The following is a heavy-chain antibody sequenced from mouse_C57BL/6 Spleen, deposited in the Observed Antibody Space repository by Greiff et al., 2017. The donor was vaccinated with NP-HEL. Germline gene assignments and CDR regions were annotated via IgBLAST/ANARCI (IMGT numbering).Heavy chain of an antibody. V-gene: IGHV1-15*01. J-gene: IGHJ2*01. D-gene: IGHD2-10*01. Sequence: QVQLQQSGAELVRPGASVTLSCKASGYTFTDYEMHWVKQTPVHGLEWIGAIDPETGGTAYNQKFKGKAILTADKSSSTAYMELRSLTSEDSAVYYCTPTKENYFDYWGQGTTRTVSS. CDR2: IDPETGGT. CDR1: GYTFTDYE. CDR3: TPTKENYFDY.